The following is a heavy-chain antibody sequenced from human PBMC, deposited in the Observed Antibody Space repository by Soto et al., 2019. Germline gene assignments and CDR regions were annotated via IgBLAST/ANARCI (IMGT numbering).Heavy chain of an antibody. CDR2: IIPILGIA. D-gene: IGHD4-17*01. J-gene: IGHJ6*03. CDR1: GGPFSSYT. CDR3: ARITGSDYGDYYYYMHV. V-gene: IGHV1-69*02. Sequence: VKLVQSGAEVKKPGSSVKVSCKASGGPFSSYTISWVRQAPGQGLEWMGRIIPILGIANYAQKCQGRVTSTADKSTSPAYMELSSLRAEDRAVYYCARITGSDYGDYYYYMHVWGKGTAVTVSS.